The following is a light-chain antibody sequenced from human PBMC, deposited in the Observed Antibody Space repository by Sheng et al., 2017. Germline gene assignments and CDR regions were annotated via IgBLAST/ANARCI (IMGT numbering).Light chain of an antibody. V-gene: IGKV1-5*03. Sequence: DVRVTQSPSTLSASVGDTVIITCRTSHYVSNWLAWYQQKPGRAPTLLISRASSLQSGVPSRFSGSGSRTDFNLTISGLHPDDYGTYYCQQYNDYATFGPGTKVEIK. CDR3: QQYNDYAT. CDR1: HYVSNW. J-gene: IGKJ1*01. CDR2: RAS.